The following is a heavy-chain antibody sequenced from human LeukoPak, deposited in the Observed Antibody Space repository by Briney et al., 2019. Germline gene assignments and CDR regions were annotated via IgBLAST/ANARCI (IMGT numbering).Heavy chain of an antibody. CDR3: ARANHAAAPMDV. D-gene: IGHD2-2*01. CDR1: GDTFSSYA. Sequence: GASVKVSCKASGDTFSSYAISWVRQAPGQGLKWMGGIIPIFGTANYAQKFQGRVTITADESTSTAYMELSSLRSEDTAVYYCARANHAAAPMDVWGQGTTVTVSS. CDR2: IIPIFGTA. V-gene: IGHV1-69*13. J-gene: IGHJ6*02.